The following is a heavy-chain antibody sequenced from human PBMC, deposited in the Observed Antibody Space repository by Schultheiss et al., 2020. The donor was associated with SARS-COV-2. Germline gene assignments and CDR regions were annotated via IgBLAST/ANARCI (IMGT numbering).Heavy chain of an antibody. CDR3: ARWSARYDSSGYYYLHAFDI. J-gene: IGHJ3*02. D-gene: IGHD3-22*01. Sequence: GGSLRLSCAASGFTFSSYEMNWVRQAPGKGLEWVSYISSSGSTIYYADSVKGRFTISRDNAKNSLYLQMNSLRAEDTAVYYCARWSARYDSSGYYYLHAFDIWGQGTMVTVSS. V-gene: IGHV3-48*03. CDR1: GFTFSSYE. CDR2: ISSSGSTI.